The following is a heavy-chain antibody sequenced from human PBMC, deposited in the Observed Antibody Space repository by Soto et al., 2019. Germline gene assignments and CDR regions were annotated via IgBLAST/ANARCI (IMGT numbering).Heavy chain of an antibody. J-gene: IGHJ5*02. CDR2: IHFSGTT. V-gene: IGHV4-34*01. Sequence: SGTLSLTCDVYGGASRDYYWSWIRQPPGKGLEWIGEIHFSGTTNYNPSLKSRVTISVDTSKNQFSLKLSSVTAADTAVYYCAREPSPWGQGTLVTVSS. CDR1: GGASRDYY. CDR3: AREPSP.